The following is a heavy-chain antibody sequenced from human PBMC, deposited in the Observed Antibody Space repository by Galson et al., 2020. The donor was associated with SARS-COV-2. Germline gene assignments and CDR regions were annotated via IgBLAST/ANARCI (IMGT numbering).Heavy chain of an antibody. J-gene: IGHJ4*02. CDR3: VREAFSYNYATYYFDF. Sequence: GESLKISCAASGFTFTDFYMSWIRQAPGKGLEWLAYISSGSSPKYFADSVKGRFTISRDNAQKSLYLQMNSLRDDDTAVYYCVREAFSYNYATYYFDFWGQGTLVTVSS. V-gene: IGHV3-11*01. CDR1: GFTFTDFY. D-gene: IGHD5-18*01. CDR2: ISSGSSPK.